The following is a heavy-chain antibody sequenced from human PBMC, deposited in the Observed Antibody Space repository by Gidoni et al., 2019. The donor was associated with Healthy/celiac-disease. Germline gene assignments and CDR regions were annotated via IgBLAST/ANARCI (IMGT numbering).Heavy chain of an antibody. J-gene: IGHJ3*02. V-gene: IGHV5-51*01. CDR3: ARQGEAAMADDAFDI. D-gene: IGHD5-18*01. CDR1: GYSFTSYW. Sequence: EVQLVQSGAEVKKPGESLKISCTGSGYSFTSYWLGWVRQMPGKGLEWMGIIYPGDSDTRYSPSFQGQVTISADKSISTAYLQWSSRKAADTAMYYCARQGEAAMADDAFDIWGQGTMVTVSS. CDR2: IYPGDSDT.